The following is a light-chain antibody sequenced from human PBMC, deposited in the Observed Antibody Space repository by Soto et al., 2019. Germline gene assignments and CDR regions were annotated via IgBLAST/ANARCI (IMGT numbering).Light chain of an antibody. CDR2: GAS. CDR1: QSVSSSY. J-gene: IGKJ2*01. Sequence: EIVLTQSPGTLSLSPGERATLSCRASQSVSSSYLAWYQQKPGQAPRVLIYGASSRATGIPDRFSGSGSGTDFTLTISRLEPEDFAVYYCQQYGSSPATFGQGTKLEIK. CDR3: QQYGSSPAT. V-gene: IGKV3-20*01.